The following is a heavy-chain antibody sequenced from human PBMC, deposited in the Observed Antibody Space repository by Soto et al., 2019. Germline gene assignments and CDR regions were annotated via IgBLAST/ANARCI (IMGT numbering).Heavy chain of an antibody. J-gene: IGHJ6*02. CDR1: GYTFTGYY. Sequence: QVQLVQSGTEVKRPGDSVKVSCKASGYTFTGYYVHWVRQAPGQGLEWMGWINPNSGDTYLAQRFQGRVTMNRATPIVTAYRAVRGLTSDDTAESYCAKGGAIVAAGTRVYLYNAMDVWGQGTTVTVSS. CDR2: INPNSGDT. V-gene: IGHV1-2*02. D-gene: IGHD1-26*01. CDR3: AKGGAIVAAGTRVYLYNAMDV.